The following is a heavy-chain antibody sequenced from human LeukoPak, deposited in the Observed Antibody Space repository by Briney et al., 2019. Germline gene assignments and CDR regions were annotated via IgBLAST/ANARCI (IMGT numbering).Heavy chain of an antibody. J-gene: IGHJ4*02. CDR3: ARDPGFLDYYDSSGYYPLGFVY. D-gene: IGHD3-22*01. V-gene: IGHV3-33*01. CDR2: IWYDGSNK. Sequence: GRSLRLSCAASGFTFSSYGMHWVRQAPGKGLEWVAVIWYDGSNKYYADSVKGRFTISRDNSKNTLYLQMNSLRAEDTAVYYCARDPGFLDYYDSSGYYPLGFVYWGQGTLVTVSS. CDR1: GFTFSSYG.